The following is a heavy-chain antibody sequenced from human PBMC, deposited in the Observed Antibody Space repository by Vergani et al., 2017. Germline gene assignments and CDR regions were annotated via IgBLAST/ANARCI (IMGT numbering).Heavy chain of an antibody. D-gene: IGHD2-2*01. CDR1: GGTFSSYT. V-gene: IGHV1-69*02. CDR3: ASFCSSTSCFYLDY. Sequence: QVQLVQSGAEVKKPGSSVKVSCKASGGTFSSYTISWVRQAPGQGLEWMGRIIPILGIANYAQKFQGRVTITADKSTSTAYMELSSLRSEDTAVYYCASFCSSTSCFYLDYWGQGTLVTVSS. CDR2: IIPILGIA. J-gene: IGHJ4*02.